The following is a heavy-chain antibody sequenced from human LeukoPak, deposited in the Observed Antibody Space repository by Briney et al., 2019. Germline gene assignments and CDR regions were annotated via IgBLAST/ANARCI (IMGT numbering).Heavy chain of an antibody. J-gene: IGHJ4*02. D-gene: IGHD1-26*01. V-gene: IGHV3-30-3*01. CDR3: AKDYSGIYYKGFDY. CDR2: VSHDAINK. CDR1: GFTFSTCA. Sequence: PGGSLRLSCAASGFTFSTCAMHWVRQAPGKGLEWVAVVSHDAINKYYADSVKGRFTISRDSSKNTLYLQMNSLRAEDSAVYYCAKDYSGIYYKGFDYWGQGTLVTVSS.